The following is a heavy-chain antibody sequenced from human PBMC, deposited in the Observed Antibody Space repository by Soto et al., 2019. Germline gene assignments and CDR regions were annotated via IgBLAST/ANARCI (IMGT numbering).Heavy chain of an antibody. CDR3: ARETGENWTYEAH. V-gene: IGHV4-4*07. Sequence: SETLSLTCSVSDAYISYFSWSWIGQPAGKGLEWIGRITINGNTQKNPSFKSRVTMSIDTSRNHFSLNLQSATTADTALYYCARETGENWTYEAHWGPGTLVTVSS. CDR1: DAYISYFS. CDR2: ITINGNT. D-gene: IGHD1-7*01. J-gene: IGHJ1*01.